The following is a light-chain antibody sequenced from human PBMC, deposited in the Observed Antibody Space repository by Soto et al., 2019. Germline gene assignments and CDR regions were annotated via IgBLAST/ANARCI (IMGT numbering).Light chain of an antibody. CDR3: QQLNSYPGT. V-gene: IGKV1-9*01. CDR1: QGISSY. Sequence: DIQLTQSPSFLSASVGDRVTITCRASQGISSYLAWYQQKPGKAPKLLIYAASTLQSGVPSRFSGSGSGTEFTLTISSLQPEDFATYYCQQLNSYPGTFGPGTKVDFK. J-gene: IGKJ3*01. CDR2: AAS.